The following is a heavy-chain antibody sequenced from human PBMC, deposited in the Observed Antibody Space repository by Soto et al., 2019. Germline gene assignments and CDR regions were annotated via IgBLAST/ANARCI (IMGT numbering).Heavy chain of an antibody. J-gene: IGHJ4*02. D-gene: IGHD6-13*01. CDR2: IIPILGIA. Sequence: SVKVSCKASGYTFTSYAMHWVRQAPGQGLEWMGRIIPILGIANYAQKFQGRVTITADKSTSTAYTELSSLRSEDTAVYYCARMSSSWYVYWGQGTLVTVSS. V-gene: IGHV1-69*04. CDR3: ARMSSSWYVY. CDR1: GYTFTSYA.